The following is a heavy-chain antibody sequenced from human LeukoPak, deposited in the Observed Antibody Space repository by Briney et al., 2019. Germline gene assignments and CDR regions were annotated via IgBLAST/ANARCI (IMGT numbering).Heavy chain of an antibody. D-gene: IGHD6-13*01. J-gene: IGHJ4*02. CDR2: ISSSGGYA. CDR1: GFTVSSNY. CDR3: AKPLIIATTGEFDY. Sequence: GGSLRLSCAASGFTVSSNYMSWVRQAPGKGLEWVSTISSSGGYAYYADSVKGRFTISRDNSKNTVYLQMNSLRAEDTAVYYCAKPLIIATTGEFDYWGQGTLVTVSS. V-gene: IGHV3-23*01.